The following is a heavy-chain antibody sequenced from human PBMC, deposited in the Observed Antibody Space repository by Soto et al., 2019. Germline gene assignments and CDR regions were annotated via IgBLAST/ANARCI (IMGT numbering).Heavy chain of an antibody. CDR3: ARGGWERRIGIFDY. CDR2: IIPIFGTA. CDR1: GYTFSSYA. Sequence: SVKVSCKASGYTFSSYAISWVLQAPGQGLEWMGWIIPIFGTANYAQKFQGRVTITADESTSTAYMELSSLRSEDTAVYYCARGGWERRIGIFDYWGQGTLVTVSS. D-gene: IGHD1-26*01. J-gene: IGHJ4*02. V-gene: IGHV1-69*13.